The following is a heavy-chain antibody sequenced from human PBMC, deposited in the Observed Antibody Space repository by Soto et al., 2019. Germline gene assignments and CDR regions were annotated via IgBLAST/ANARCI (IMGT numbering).Heavy chain of an antibody. V-gene: IGHV1-2*04. CDR3: ARVDNWNLHYYGMDV. Sequence: ASVQVSCKASGYTFTGYYMLWVRQAPGQGLEWMGWINPNSGGTNYAQKFQGWVTMTRDTSISTAYMELSRLRSDDTAVYYCARVDNWNLHYYGMDVWGQGTTVTVSS. CDR1: GYTFTGYY. CDR2: INPNSGGT. J-gene: IGHJ6*02. D-gene: IGHD1-7*01.